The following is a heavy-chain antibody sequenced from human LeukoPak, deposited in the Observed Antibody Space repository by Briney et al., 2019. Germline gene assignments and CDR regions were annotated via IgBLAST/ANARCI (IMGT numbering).Heavy chain of an antibody. CDR1: GGSISSYY. CDR2: IYYSGST. Sequence: KPSETLSLTCTVSGGSISSYYWSWIRRPPGKGLGRIGYIYYSGSTNYNPSLKSRVTISVDTSKNQFSLKLSSVTAADTAVYYCARWGLDYGDYGTDYWGQGTLVTVSS. J-gene: IGHJ4*02. D-gene: IGHD4-17*01. CDR3: ARWGLDYGDYGTDY. V-gene: IGHV4-59*01.